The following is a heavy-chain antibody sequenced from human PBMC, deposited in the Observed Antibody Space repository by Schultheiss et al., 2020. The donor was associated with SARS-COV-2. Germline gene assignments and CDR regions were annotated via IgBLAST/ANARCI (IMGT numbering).Heavy chain of an antibody. CDR1: GFTFSSYA. CDR2: ISYDGSKK. CDR3: AKWRGYYGSGEGSSFDY. Sequence: GGSLRLSCAASGFTFSSYAMHWVRQAPGKGLEWVALISYDGSKKYYADSVKGRFTISRDNSKNTLYLQMHSLGAEDTAVYYCAKWRGYYGSGEGSSFDYWGQGTLVTVSS. D-gene: IGHD3-10*01. J-gene: IGHJ4*02. V-gene: IGHV3-30*18.